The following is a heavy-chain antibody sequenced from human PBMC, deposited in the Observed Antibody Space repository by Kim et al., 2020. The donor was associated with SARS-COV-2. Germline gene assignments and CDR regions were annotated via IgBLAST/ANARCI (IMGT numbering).Heavy chain of an antibody. CDR3: ARHVPRDSSGVAFDP. Sequence: PSFQGNVTISADKSISTAYLQWSSLKASDTAMYYCARHVPRDSSGVAFDPWGQGTLVTVSS. V-gene: IGHV5-10-1*01. J-gene: IGHJ5*02. D-gene: IGHD6-19*01.